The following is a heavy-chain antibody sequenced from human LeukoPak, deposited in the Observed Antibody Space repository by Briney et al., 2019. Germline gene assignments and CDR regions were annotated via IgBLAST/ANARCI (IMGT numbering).Heavy chain of an antibody. CDR3: AKEGVQTPSDWYFDL. J-gene: IGHJ2*01. CDR2: IKQDGSQT. D-gene: IGHD1-26*01. V-gene: IGHV3-7*03. Sequence: GGSLRLSCEASGFTFSAYWMSWVRQAPGKGLEWVANIKQDGSQTYHADSVKGRFTISRDNSKNTLYLQMNSLRAEDTAVYYCAKEGVQTPSDWYFDLWGRGTLVTVSS. CDR1: GFTFSAYW.